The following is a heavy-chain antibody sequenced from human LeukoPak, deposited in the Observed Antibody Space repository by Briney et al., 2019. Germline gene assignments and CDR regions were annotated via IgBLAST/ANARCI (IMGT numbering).Heavy chain of an antibody. D-gene: IGHD3-16*01. J-gene: IGHJ4*02. CDR3: TTGGHYGDY. Sequence: GGSLRPSCAASGFSFSDAWMTWVRQAPGKGLEWVGRIRSKTDGGTTDYAAPVKGRFTISRDDSIDTLYLQMNSLKIDDTAVYYCTTGGHYGDYWGQGTLVTVSS. CDR2: IRSKTDGGTT. V-gene: IGHV3-15*01. CDR1: GFSFSDAW.